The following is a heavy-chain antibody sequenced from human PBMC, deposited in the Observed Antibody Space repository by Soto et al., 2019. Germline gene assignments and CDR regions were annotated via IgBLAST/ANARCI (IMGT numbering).Heavy chain of an antibody. V-gene: IGHV3-30-3*02. Sequence: GGSLRLSCAASGFTFNRHPLHWVRQAPGKGLKWVAVISHDGNNKYYADSVKGRFTVSRDNSRNTLYLQMNSLRIEDTAVYYCAKRIASAGIIDYWGQGTLVTVSS. CDR1: GFTFNRHP. J-gene: IGHJ4*02. CDR3: AKRIASAGIIDY. D-gene: IGHD6-13*01. CDR2: ISHDGNNK.